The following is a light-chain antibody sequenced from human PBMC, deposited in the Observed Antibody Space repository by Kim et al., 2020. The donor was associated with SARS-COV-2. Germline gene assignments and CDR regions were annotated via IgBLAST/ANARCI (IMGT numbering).Light chain of an antibody. CDR2: DAS. CDR3: QQRSSWPPA. Sequence: LSPGERATLSCRASQSISSYLAWYQQKPGQAPRLLIYDASNSATGIPARFSGSGSGTDFTLTISSLEPEDFAVYYCQQRSSWPPALGQGTRLEIK. V-gene: IGKV3-11*01. CDR1: QSISSY. J-gene: IGKJ5*01.